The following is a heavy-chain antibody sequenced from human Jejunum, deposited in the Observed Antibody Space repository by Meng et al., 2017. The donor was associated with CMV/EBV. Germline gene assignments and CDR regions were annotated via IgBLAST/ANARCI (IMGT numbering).Heavy chain of an antibody. CDR2: IHPINGST. J-gene: IGHJ4*02. CDR1: GYAVTTYY. CDR3: ARGSPEVN. V-gene: IGHV1-46*01. Sequence: VSCKASGYAVTTYYVHWVRQAPGQGLEWMGLIHPINGSTTYAQNFQGRVTVTRDTSTTTVHMELRNLRSEDTAVYYCARGSPEVNWGQGTRVTVSS. D-gene: IGHD2-21*01.